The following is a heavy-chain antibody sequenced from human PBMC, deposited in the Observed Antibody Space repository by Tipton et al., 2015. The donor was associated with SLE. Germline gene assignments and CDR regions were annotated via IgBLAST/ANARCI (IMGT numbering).Heavy chain of an antibody. V-gene: IGHV3-21*04. D-gene: IGHD3-3*01. Sequence: SLRLSCAASGFTFSSYSMNWVRQAPGKGLEWVSSISSSSSYIYYADSVKGRFTISRDNAKNSLYLQMNSLRAEDTAVYYCAKDPIFGVAWYFDLWGRGTLVTVSS. J-gene: IGHJ2*01. CDR2: ISSSSSYI. CDR3: AKDPIFGVAWYFDL. CDR1: GFTFSSYS.